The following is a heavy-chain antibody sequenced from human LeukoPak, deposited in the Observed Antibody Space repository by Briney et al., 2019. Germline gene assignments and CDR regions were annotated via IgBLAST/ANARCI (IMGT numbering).Heavy chain of an antibody. V-gene: IGHV3-48*02. J-gene: IGHJ4*02. CDR2: ISSSSSAI. Sequence: PGGSLRLSCAASGFTFSSYWMHCVRQAPGKGLEWVSSISSSSSAIYYAASVKGRFTISRDNAKNSLYLQMNSLRDEDTAVYYCARGALRYSDYWGQGPLVTVSS. D-gene: IGHD3-9*01. CDR1: GFTFSSYW. CDR3: ARGALRYSDY.